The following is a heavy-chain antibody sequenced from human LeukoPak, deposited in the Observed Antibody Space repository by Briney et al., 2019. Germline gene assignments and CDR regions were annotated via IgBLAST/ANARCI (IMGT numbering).Heavy chain of an antibody. V-gene: IGHV1-69*05. Sequence: SVKVSCKASGGTFSSYAISWVRQAPGQGLEWMGGIIPIFGTANYAQKFQSRVTITTDESTSTAYMELSSLRSEDTAVYYCAICYGGNPPNFDYWGQGTLVTVSS. D-gene: IGHD4-23*01. CDR3: AICYGGNPPNFDY. J-gene: IGHJ4*02. CDR1: GGTFSSYA. CDR2: IIPIFGTA.